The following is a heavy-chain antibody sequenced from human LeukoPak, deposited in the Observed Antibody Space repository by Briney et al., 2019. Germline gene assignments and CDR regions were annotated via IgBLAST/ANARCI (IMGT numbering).Heavy chain of an antibody. CDR2: IIPIFGTA. CDR1: GGTFSSYA. D-gene: IGHD4-17*01. J-gene: IGHJ6*03. CDR3: ARDHYGDYKPYYYYMDV. Sequence: SVKVSCKASGGTFSSYAISWVRQAPGQGLEWMGGIIPIFGTANYAQKFQGRVTITTDESTSTAYMELSSLRSEDTVVYYCARDHYGDYKPYYYYMDVWGKGTTVTVSS. V-gene: IGHV1-69*05.